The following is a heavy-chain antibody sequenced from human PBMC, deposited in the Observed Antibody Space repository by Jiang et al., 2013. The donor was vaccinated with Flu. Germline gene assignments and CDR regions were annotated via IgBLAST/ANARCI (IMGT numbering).Heavy chain of an antibody. CDR2: IFYDGSNK. CDR1: GFTFSDYG. V-gene: IGHV3-33*03. D-gene: IGHD6-13*01. J-gene: IGHJ3*02. CDR3: AKWGDSRAFDI. Sequence: RLSCAASGFTFSDYGMHWVRQAPGKGLEWVAAIFYDGSNKYYADSVKGRFTISKDNSKITLYLQMNSLRAEDTAVYYCAKWGDSRAFDIWGQGTVVTVSS.